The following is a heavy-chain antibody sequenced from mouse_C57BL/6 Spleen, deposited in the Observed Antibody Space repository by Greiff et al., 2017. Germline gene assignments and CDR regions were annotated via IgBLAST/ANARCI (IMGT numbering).Heavy chain of an antibody. Sequence: EVMLVESGGGLVQPKGSLKLSCAASGFSFNTYAMNWVRQAPGKGLEWVARIRSKSNNYATYYADSVKDRFTISRDDSESMLYRQMNNLKTEDTAMYYCVRHVLSTPGYFDVWGTGTTVTVSS. V-gene: IGHV10-1*01. J-gene: IGHJ1*03. D-gene: IGHD2-1*01. CDR3: VRHVLSTPGYFDV. CDR2: IRSKSNNYAT. CDR1: GFSFNTYA.